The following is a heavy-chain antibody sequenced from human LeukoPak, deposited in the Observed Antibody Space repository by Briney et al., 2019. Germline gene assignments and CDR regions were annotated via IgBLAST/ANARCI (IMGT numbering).Heavy chain of an antibody. CDR3: ARGSGYSYGPGHAFDI. CDR2: INHSGST. Sequence: SETLSLTCAVYGGSFSGYYWSWIRQPPGKGLERIGEINHSGSTNYNPSLKSRVTISVDTSKNQFSLKLSSVTAADTAVYYCARGSGYSYGPGHAFDIWGQGTMVTVSS. CDR1: GGSFSGYY. V-gene: IGHV4-34*01. D-gene: IGHD5-18*01. J-gene: IGHJ3*02.